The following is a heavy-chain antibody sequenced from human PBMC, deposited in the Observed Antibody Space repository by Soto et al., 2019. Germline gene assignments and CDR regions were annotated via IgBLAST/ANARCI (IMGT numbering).Heavy chain of an antibody. CDR2: INPNSGGT. V-gene: IGHV1-2*02. Sequence: RASVKVSCKASGYTFTGYYMHWVRQAPGQGLEWMGWINPNSGGTNYAQKFQGRVTMTRDTSISTAYMELSRLRSDDTAVYYCARLLAYDYGDYGWGQGTLVTVSS. CDR3: ARLLAYDYGDYG. D-gene: IGHD4-17*01. CDR1: GYTFTGYY. J-gene: IGHJ4*02.